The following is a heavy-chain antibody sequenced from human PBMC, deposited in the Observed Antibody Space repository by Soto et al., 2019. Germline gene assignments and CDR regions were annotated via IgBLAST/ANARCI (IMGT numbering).Heavy chain of an antibody. V-gene: IGHV1-69*13. CDR2: IIPIFGTA. CDR3: ARAKDNWNYGWGGNYYGMDV. Sequence: ASVKVSCKASGGTFSSYAISWVRQAPGQGLEWMGGIIPIFGTANYAQKFQGRVTITADESTSTAYMELSSLRSEDTAVYYCARAKDNWNYGWGGNYYGMDVWGQGTTVTVSS. CDR1: GGTFSSYA. D-gene: IGHD1-7*01. J-gene: IGHJ6*02.